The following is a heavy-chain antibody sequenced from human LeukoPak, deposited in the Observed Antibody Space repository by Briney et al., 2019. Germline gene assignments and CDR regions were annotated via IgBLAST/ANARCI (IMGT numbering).Heavy chain of an antibody. CDR3: ATDLVVVLPAAYDN. Sequence: GGSLRLSCSASGFIFSNYVMSWVRQSPGKGLEWVSTLSSSGGSTYHADSVKGRFTISRDNSKNTLYLQMNSLRAEDTAVYYCATDLVVVLPAAYDNWGQGALVTGSS. D-gene: IGHD2-2*01. CDR1: GFIFSNYV. CDR2: LSSSGGST. J-gene: IGHJ4*02. V-gene: IGHV3-23*01.